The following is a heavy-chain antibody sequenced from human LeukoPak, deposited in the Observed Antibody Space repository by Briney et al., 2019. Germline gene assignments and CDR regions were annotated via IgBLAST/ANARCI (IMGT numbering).Heavy chain of an antibody. CDR1: GGSISSGGYY. D-gene: IGHD2-2*01. V-gene: IGHV4-30-2*01. J-gene: IGHJ4*02. CDR3: AGQNVPTPHDY. CDR2: IYHSGST. Sequence: SETLSLTCTVSGGSISSGGYYWSWIRQPPGKGLEWIGYIYHSGSTYYNPSLKSRVTISVDRSKNQFSLKLSSVTAADTAVYYCAGQNVPTPHDYWGQGTQVTVSS.